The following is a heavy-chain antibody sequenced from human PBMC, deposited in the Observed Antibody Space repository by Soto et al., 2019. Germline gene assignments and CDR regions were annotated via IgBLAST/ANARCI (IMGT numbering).Heavy chain of an antibody. V-gene: IGHV4-31*03. D-gene: IGHD3-10*01. Sequence: QVQLQESGPGLVKPSQTLSLTCIVSGGSIRSGGYFWSWIRQHPGKGLEWIGNIYYNSGRTYYTPSLKSRVSIAVDASKNQFSLDLRSVTAADTAVYFCTRDKPLPYNSNSGKGYHGMDVWGQGTTVIVS. CDR3: TRDKPLPYNSNSGKGYHGMDV. J-gene: IGHJ6*02. CDR2: IYYNSGRT. CDR1: GGSIRSGGYF.